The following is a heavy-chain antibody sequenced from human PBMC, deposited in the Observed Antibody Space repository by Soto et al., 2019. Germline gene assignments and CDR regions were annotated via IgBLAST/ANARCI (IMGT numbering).Heavy chain of an antibody. V-gene: IGHV1-69*01. D-gene: IGHD2-15*01. Sequence: QVQLVQSGAEVKKPGSSVKVSCKASGGTFSSYAISWVRQAPGQGLEWMGGIIPIFGTANYAQKFQGRVTITADESTSTAYMELSSLRSEDTAVYYCARNRYCSGGSCYSGYAFDIWCQGTMVTVS. J-gene: IGHJ3*02. CDR1: GGTFSSYA. CDR2: IIPIFGTA. CDR3: ARNRYCSGGSCYSGYAFDI.